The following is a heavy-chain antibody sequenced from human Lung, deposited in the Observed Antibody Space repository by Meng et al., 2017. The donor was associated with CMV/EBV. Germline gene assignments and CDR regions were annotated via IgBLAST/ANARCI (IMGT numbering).Heavy chain of an antibody. CDR3: ARGWGMIVSSRPLGWFDP. J-gene: IGHJ5*02. CDR2: IYSGDNT. Sequence: SCAASGFTVSNSYMSWVRQAPGKGLEQVSVIYSGDNTFYADSVKGRFSISRDSSKNTLYLQMNGLRAEDTAVYYCARGWGMIVSSRPLGWFDPLGQGXLVTVSS. CDR1: GFTVSNSY. V-gene: IGHV3-53*01. D-gene: IGHD3-22*01.